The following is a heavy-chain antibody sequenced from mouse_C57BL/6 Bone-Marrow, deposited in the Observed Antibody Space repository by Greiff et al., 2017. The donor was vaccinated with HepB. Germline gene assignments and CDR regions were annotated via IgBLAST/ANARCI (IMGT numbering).Heavy chain of an antibody. V-gene: IGHV5-4*03. J-gene: IGHJ2*01. CDR2: ISDGGSYT. Sequence: EVKLVESGGGLVKPGGSLKLSCAASGFTFSSYAMSWVRQTPEKRLEWVATISDGGSYTYYPDNVKGRFTISRDNAKNNLYLQMSQLKSEDTAMYYCARRGLFITTVVAPFDYWGQGTTLTVSS. D-gene: IGHD1-1*01. CDR1: GFTFSSYA. CDR3: ARRGLFITTVVAPFDY.